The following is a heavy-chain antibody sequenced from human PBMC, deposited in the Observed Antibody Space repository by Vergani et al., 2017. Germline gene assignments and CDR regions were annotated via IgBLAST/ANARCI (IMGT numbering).Heavy chain of an antibody. V-gene: IGHV3-30-3*01. D-gene: IGHD2-15*01. J-gene: IGHJ3*02. CDR3: ARDGYCSGGSCYWGDAFDI. CDR2: ISYDGSNK. CDR1: GFTFSSYA. Sequence: QVQLVESGGGVVQPGRSLRLSCAASGFTFSSYAMHWVRQAPGKGLEWVAVISYDGSNKYYADSVKGRFTISRDNSKNTLYLQINSLRAEDTAVYYCARDGYCSGGSCYWGDAFDIWGQGTMVTVSS.